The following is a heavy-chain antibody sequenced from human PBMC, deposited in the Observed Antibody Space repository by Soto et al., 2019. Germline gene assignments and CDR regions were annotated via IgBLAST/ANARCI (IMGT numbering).Heavy chain of an antibody. D-gene: IGHD1-26*01. J-gene: IGHJ4*02. CDR1: GGTFSSYP. CDR2: IIPIFGTA. Sequence: QVQLVQSGAEVKKPGSSVKVSCKASGGTFSSYPINWGRQAPGQGLEWMGAIIPIFGTANYAQKFQGRVTITSEEITSTAYVELSSLRSEDTAVYYCARDGGRHSGGIDYWGQGTLVTVSS. CDR3: ARDGGRHSGGIDY. V-gene: IGHV1-69*01.